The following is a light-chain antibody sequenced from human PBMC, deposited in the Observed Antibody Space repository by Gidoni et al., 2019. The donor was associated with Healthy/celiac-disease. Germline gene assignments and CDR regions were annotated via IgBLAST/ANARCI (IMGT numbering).Light chain of an antibody. CDR2: DAS. Sequence: EIVLTQSPATLSLSPGERATLSCRASQSVSSYLAWDQQKPGQAPRLLIYDASNRATGIPARFSGSGYGTDFTLTISSLEPEDFAVYYCQQRSNWLTFGGGTKVEIK. J-gene: IGKJ4*01. CDR1: QSVSSY. CDR3: QQRSNWLT. V-gene: IGKV3-11*01.